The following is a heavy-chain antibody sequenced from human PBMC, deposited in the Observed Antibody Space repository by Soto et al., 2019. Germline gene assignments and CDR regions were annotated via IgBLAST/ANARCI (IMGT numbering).Heavy chain of an antibody. J-gene: IGHJ6*02. CDR2: TNTHNGNT. D-gene: IGHD3-3*01. CDR1: GYTFTTYS. V-gene: IGHV1-18*03. CDR3: ARGDFWSGMDV. Sequence: ASVKGSCTASGYTFTTYSITWVRQAPGQGLEWMGWTNTHNGNTKYAQKLQGRVTMTTDISTSTVYMELRSLRSDDMAVYYCARGDFWSGMDVWGQGTAVTVSS.